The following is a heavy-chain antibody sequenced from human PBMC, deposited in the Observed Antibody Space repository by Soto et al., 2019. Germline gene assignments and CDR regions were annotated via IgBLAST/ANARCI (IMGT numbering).Heavy chain of an antibody. CDR3: ARGRLFGYGSGSYYSY. CDR1: GGSFSGYY. Sequence: SETLSLTCAVYGGSFSGYYWSWIRQPPGKGLEWIGEINHSGSTNYNPSLKSRVTISVDTSKNQFSLKLSSVTAADTAVYYCARGRLFGYGSGSYYSYWGQGTLVTVSS. CDR2: INHSGST. V-gene: IGHV4-34*01. D-gene: IGHD3-10*01. J-gene: IGHJ4*02.